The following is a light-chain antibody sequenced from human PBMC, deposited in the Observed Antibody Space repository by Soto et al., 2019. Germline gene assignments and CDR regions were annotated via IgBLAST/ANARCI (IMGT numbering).Light chain of an antibody. Sequence: AIRMTQSPSSFSASTGDRVTITCRANQGISSYLVWNQQEPGKAPKLLIYAASTLQSGVPSRFSGSGSGTDFTLTISCLQSEDFPTYYCQQYYSYPHTFGPGTKVDIK. CDR1: QGISSY. CDR3: QQYYSYPHT. V-gene: IGKV1-8*01. J-gene: IGKJ3*01. CDR2: AAS.